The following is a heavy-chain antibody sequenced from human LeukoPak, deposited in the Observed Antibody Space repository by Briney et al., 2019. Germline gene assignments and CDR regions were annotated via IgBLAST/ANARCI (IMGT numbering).Heavy chain of an antibody. CDR2: IYTSGST. CDR3: AGGVRDGYNPR. V-gene: IGHV4-61*02. CDR1: GGSISSGSYY. Sequence: PSQTLSLTCTVSGGSISSGSYYWRWIRQPAGKGLEWIGRIYTSGSTNYNPSLKSRVTISVDRAKNQFSLKLSSVTAADTALYYCAGGVRDGYNPRWGQGTLVTVSS. D-gene: IGHD5-24*01. J-gene: IGHJ4*02.